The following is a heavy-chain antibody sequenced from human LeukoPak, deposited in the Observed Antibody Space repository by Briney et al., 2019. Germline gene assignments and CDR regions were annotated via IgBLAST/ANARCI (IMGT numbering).Heavy chain of an antibody. CDR2: ISSSGSTI. V-gene: IGHV3-48*03. D-gene: IGHD2-2*01. CDR3: ARDSGFRYCSSTSCYEYYFDY. CDR1: GFTFSSYE. J-gene: IGHJ4*02. Sequence: GRSLRLSCAASGFTFSSYEMNWVRQAPGKGLEWVSYISSSGSTIYYADSVKGRFTISRDNSKNTLYLQMNSLRAEDTAVYYCARDSGFRYCSSTSCYEYYFDYWGQGTLVTVSS.